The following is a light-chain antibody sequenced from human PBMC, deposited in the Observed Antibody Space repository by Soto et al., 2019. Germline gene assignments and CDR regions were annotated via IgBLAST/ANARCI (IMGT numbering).Light chain of an antibody. J-gene: IGLJ1*01. V-gene: IGLV2-11*02. CDR2: DVT. CDR3: CSYAGAYTYV. Sequence: QSARTQPHSVSGSPGQAVTISCTGISGGFGGSNYVSWYQQHPGKAPKLIIYDVTERPSGVPDRFSGSKSGNTASLTISGLQAEDEADFYCCSYAGAYTYVFGTGTKVTVL. CDR1: SGGFGGSNY.